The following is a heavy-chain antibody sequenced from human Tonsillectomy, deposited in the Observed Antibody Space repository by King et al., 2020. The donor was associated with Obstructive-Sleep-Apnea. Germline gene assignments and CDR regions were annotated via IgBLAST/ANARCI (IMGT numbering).Heavy chain of an antibody. CDR1: GFTFSIYG. Sequence: HVQLVESGGGVVQPGGSLRLSCAASGFTFSIYGMHWVRQAPGKGLEWVAFIRYDGSNKYYADSVKGRFTISRDNSKNTLYLQMNSLRAEDTAVYFCAHFDWLEGGYWGHGTLVTVSS. V-gene: IGHV3-30*02. J-gene: IGHJ4*01. CDR3: AHFDWLEGGY. CDR2: IRYDGSNK. D-gene: IGHD3-9*01.